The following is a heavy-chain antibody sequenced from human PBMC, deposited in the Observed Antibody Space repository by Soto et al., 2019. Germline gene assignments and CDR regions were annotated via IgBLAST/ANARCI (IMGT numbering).Heavy chain of an antibody. CDR1: GGTFSSYA. V-gene: IGHV1-69*01. Sequence: QVQLVQSGAEVKKPGSSVKVSCKASGGTFSSYAISWVRQAPGQGLEWMGGIIPIFGTANYAQKFQGRVTITADESTSTAYMELSSLRSEDTAVYYCARDTHCSGGSCYSGFDPWGQGTLVTVSS. D-gene: IGHD2-15*01. CDR3: ARDTHCSGGSCYSGFDP. J-gene: IGHJ5*02. CDR2: IIPIFGTA.